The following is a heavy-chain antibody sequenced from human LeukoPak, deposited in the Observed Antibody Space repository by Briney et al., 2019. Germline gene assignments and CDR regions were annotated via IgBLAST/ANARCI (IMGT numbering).Heavy chain of an antibody. V-gene: IGHV4-39*01. D-gene: IGHD4-17*01. Sequence: PSETLSLTCTVSGGSISSSSYYWGWIRQPPGKGLEWIGSIYYSGSTYYNPSLKSRFTISVDTSKNQFSLKLSSVTAADTAVYYCARPYGAAGLDWGQGTLVTVSS. CDR2: IYYSGST. J-gene: IGHJ4*02. CDR1: GGSISSSSYY. CDR3: ARPYGAAGLD.